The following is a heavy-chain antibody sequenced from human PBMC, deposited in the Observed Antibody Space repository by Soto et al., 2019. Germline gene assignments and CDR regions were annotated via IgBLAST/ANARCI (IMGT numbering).Heavy chain of an antibody. D-gene: IGHD3-10*01. J-gene: IGHJ4*02. CDR1: GLTLSRYW. Sequence: EVPLVESGGGLVQPGGSLRLSCAGSGLTLSRYWMHWVRQGPGKGLVWVSRINSDGGTTTYADSVKGRFTISRDNAKNTVDLQMNSLRAEDTAVYYCFAGETTYFDFWGQGTLVTVSS. V-gene: IGHV3-74*01. CDR2: INSDGGTT. CDR3: FAGETTYFDF.